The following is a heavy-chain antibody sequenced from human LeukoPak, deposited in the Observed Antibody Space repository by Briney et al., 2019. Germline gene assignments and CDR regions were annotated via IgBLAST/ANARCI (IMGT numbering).Heavy chain of an antibody. V-gene: IGHV1-18*01. CDR3: ARDNSPLVPTNFDY. Sequence: ASVKVSCKASGYSFTESGLSWVREGPEQGLERVCWICDYNVKRNYAQKFQGRVNMTTDTSTSTVFMELRSLRSDDTAVYYCARDNSPLVPTNFDYWGQGTLVTVSS. D-gene: IGHD5-12*01. CDR1: GYSFTESG. J-gene: IGHJ4*02. CDR2: ICDYNVKR.